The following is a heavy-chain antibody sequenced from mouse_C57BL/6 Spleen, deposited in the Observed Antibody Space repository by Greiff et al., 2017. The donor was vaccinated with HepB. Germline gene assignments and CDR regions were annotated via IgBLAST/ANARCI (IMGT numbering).Heavy chain of an antibody. J-gene: IGHJ4*01. V-gene: IGHV1-54*01. Sequence: QVQLQQSGAELVRPGTSVKVSCKASGYAFTNYLIEWVKQRPGQGLEWIGVINPGSGGTNYNEKFKGKATLTADKSSSTAYMQLSSLTSEDSAVYFCARRGYYGPVFMDYWGQGTSVTVSS. CDR2: INPGSGGT. CDR3: ARRGYYGPVFMDY. D-gene: IGHD1-1*01. CDR1: GYAFTNYL.